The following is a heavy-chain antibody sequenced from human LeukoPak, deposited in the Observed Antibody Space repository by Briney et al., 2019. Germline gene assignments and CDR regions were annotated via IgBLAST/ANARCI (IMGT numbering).Heavy chain of an antibody. J-gene: IGHJ5*02. CDR3: ARHGIHGDWFDP. CDR1: GGSISSYY. CDR2: IYYSGST. D-gene: IGHD1-14*01. V-gene: IGHV4-59*08. Sequence: SETLSLTCTVSGGSISSYYWSWIRQPPGKGLEWIGYIYYSGSTNYNPSLKSRVTISVDTSKNQFSLKLSSVTAADTAVYYCARHGIHGDWFDPWGQGTLVTVSS.